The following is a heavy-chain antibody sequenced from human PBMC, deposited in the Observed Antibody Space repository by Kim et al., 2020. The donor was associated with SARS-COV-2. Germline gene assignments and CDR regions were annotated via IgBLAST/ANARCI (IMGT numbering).Heavy chain of an antibody. CDR2: IYYSGST. CDR3: ARLPPKEQWLVQLSPKLNFDY. V-gene: IGHV4-39*01. J-gene: IGHJ4*02. D-gene: IGHD6-19*01. Sequence: SETLSLTCTVSGGSISSSSYYWGWIRQPPGKGLEWIGSIYYSGSTYYNPSLKSRVTISVDTSKNQFSLKLSSVTAADTAVYYCARLPPKEQWLVQLSPKLNFDYWCQGTLVTVSS. CDR1: GGSISSSSYY.